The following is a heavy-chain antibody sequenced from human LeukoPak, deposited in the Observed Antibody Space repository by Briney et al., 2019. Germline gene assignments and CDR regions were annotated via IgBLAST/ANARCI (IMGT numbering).Heavy chain of an antibody. D-gene: IGHD6-19*01. Sequence: GSLRLSCAASGFAFNTYAMSWVRQATGKGLEWVSGIDIPGNTYYPDSVKGRFTMSRESAENSLYLQMNSLRAGDTAVYYCAKAVAGTHWFDPWGQGTLVIVSS. CDR3: AKAVAGTHWFDP. CDR1: GFAFNTYA. CDR2: IDIPGNT. J-gene: IGHJ5*02. V-gene: IGHV3-13*01.